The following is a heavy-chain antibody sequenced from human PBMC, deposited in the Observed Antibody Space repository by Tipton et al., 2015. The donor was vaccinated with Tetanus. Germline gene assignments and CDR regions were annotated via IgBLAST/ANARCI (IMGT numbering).Heavy chain of an antibody. CDR3: AKETPQQAFDI. J-gene: IGHJ3*02. CDR1: GFTFSNYA. D-gene: IGHD6-13*01. V-gene: IGHV3-23*03. Sequence: GSLRLSCAASGFTFSNYAMSWVRQAPGKGLEWVSLIYSGGTRTYYVDSVEGRFTISRDNSKNTLYLQMNSLRAEDTAVYYCAKETPQQAFDIWGQGTMVTVSS. CDR2: IYSGGTRT.